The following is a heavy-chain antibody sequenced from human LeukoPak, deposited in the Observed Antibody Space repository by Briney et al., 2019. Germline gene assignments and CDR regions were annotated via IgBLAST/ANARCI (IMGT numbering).Heavy chain of an antibody. D-gene: IGHD6-6*01. CDR3: AKEPFGSSSPPDAFDI. CDR2: INSDGSST. CDR1: GFTFSSYW. V-gene: IGHV3-74*01. Sequence: GGSLRLSCAASGFTFSSYWMHWVRQAPGKGLVWVSRINSDGSSTSYADSVKGRFTISRDNSKNTLYLQMNSLRAEDTAVYYCAKEPFGSSSPPDAFDIWGQGTMVTVSS. J-gene: IGHJ3*02.